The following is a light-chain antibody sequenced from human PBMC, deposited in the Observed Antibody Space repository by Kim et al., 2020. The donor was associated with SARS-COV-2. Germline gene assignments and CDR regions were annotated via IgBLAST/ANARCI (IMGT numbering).Light chain of an antibody. V-gene: IGKV1-12*01. CDR3: QQTDSFPWT. CDR2: EAS. CDR1: QGISDW. Sequence: ASLGDRVTITCRASQGISDWLAWYQQKPGKAPKLLIYEASSLQSGVPSRFSGSGYGTDFTLTISSLQPEDFATYYCQQTDSFPWTFGQGTKVDIK. J-gene: IGKJ1*01.